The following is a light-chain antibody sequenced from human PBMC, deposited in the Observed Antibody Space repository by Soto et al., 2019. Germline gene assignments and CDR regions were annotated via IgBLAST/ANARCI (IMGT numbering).Light chain of an antibody. CDR1: QSIXXW. V-gene: IGKV1-5*01. Sequence: VGDXXTIXXRASQSIXXWLAWYQQKPGKAPKLLIYDAXSLEXGVPSRFXXXXXXXXXTXTISSLQPDDFATYYCQQYNSYYTFGQGTKLXXK. J-gene: IGKJ2*01. CDR3: QQYNSYYT. CDR2: DAX.